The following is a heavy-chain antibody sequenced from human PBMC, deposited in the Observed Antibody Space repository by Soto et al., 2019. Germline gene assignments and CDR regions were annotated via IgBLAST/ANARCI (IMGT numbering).Heavy chain of an antibody. Sequence: ASVKVSCKASGYTFTSYAMHWVRQAPGQRLEWMGWINAGNGNTKYSQKFQGRVTITRDTSASTAYMELSSLRSEDTAVYYCARASCYFGDYAPYYFDDWGQGTLVTVSS. CDR2: INAGNGNT. CDR1: GYTFTSYA. V-gene: IGHV1-3*01. J-gene: IGHJ4*02. CDR3: ARASCYFGDYAPYYFDD. D-gene: IGHD4-17*01.